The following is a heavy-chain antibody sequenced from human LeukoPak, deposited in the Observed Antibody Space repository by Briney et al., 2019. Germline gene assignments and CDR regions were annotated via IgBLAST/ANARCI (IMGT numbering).Heavy chain of an antibody. D-gene: IGHD1-26*01. Sequence: SQTLSLTCTVSGGSVTSGTFYWSWIRQPPGKGLEWIGYISHSGSTYSNPSLKSRVTISVDRSKNQFSLKLSSVTVADTAVYYCARGIVGPTFDYWGQGTLVTVSS. CDR1: GGSVTSGTFY. CDR2: ISHSGST. CDR3: ARGIVGPTFDY. J-gene: IGHJ4*02. V-gene: IGHV4-30-2*01.